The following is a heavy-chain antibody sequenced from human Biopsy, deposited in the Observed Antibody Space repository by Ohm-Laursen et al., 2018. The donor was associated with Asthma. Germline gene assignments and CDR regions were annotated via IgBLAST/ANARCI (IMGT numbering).Heavy chain of an antibody. CDR2: IYSGGGT. CDR1: GFTVSTNG. CDR3: ARAYGGSFFSGSFDI. J-gene: IGHJ3*02. V-gene: IGHV3-53*01. D-gene: IGHD4-23*01. Sequence: SLRLSCAASGFTVSTNGMSWVRQPPGKGLEWVSVIYSGGGTYYADSVQGRVTISRDNSKNTLSLQMNSLRAEDAAVYCCARAYGGSFFSGSFDIWGQGTMVTVSP.